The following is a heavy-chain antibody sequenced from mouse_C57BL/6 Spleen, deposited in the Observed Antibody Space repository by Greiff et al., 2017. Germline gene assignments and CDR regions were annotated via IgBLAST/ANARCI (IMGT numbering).Heavy chain of an antibody. CDR1: GFSFTSYG. D-gene: IGHD1-1*01. Sequence: VHLVESGPGLVAPSQSLSITCTVSGFSFTSYGVHWVRQPPGKGLEWLVVIWSDGSTTYNSAHKSRLSISKDNSKSQVFLKMNSLQTDDTAMYYCARHSSSQGYIDDWGQGTTLTVSS. J-gene: IGHJ2*01. CDR2: IWSDGST. V-gene: IGHV2-6-1*01. CDR3: ARHSSSQGYIDD.